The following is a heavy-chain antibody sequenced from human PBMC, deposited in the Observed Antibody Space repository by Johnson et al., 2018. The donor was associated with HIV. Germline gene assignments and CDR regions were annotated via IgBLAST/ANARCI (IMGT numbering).Heavy chain of an antibody. CDR2: IKQDGSEK. CDR1: GFTFSSYW. D-gene: IGHD3/OR15-3a*01. V-gene: IGHV3-7*01. CDR3: ARDGRSGAEAFDI. Sequence: VESGGGVVQPGGSLRLSCAASGFTFSSYWMTWVRQAPGKGLEWVANIKQDGSEKYYVDSVKGRFTFSRDKAKNSLYLQMNSLRAEDTAVYYGARDGRSGAEAFDIWGQGTMVTVAS. J-gene: IGHJ3*02.